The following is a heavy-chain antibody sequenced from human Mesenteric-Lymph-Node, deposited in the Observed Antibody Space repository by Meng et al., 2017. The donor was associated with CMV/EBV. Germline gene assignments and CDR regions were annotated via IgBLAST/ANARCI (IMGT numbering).Heavy chain of an antibody. D-gene: IGHD2-15*01. CDR3: AKEIVLCSGDYCHPRSGFQS. CDR2: ISSSSNTI. CDR1: GFTFDDYG. J-gene: IGHJ1*01. Sequence: GESLKISCAASGFTFDDYGMSWVRQAPGKGPEWVSYISSSSNTIYYADSVKGRFIISRDNAKNLLYVQMNSLRPEDTAVYYCAKEIVLCSGDYCHPRSGFQSWGQGTLVTVSS. V-gene: IGHV3-48*04.